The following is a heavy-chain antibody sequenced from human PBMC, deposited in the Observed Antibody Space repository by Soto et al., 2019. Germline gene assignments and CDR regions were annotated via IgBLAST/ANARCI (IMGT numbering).Heavy chain of an antibody. Sequence: GGSLRLSCAASGFTFSDYYMSWIRQAPGKGLEWVSYISSSSSYTNYADTVKGRFTISRDNAKNSLYLQMNSLRAEDMALYFCARANYYYDSSGHTDYWGQGTLVTVSS. CDR3: ARANYYYDSSGHTDY. D-gene: IGHD3-22*01. V-gene: IGHV3-11*05. CDR1: GFTFSDYY. CDR2: ISSSSSYT. J-gene: IGHJ4*02.